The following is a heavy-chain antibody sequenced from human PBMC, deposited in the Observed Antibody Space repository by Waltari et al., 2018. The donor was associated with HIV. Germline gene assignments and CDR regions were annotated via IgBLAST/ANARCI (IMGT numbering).Heavy chain of an antibody. V-gene: IGHV3-20*04. Sequence: EVQLVASGGGVVRPGGALRLSCEASGFTFDDYGMSWVRQAPGKGLEGVSGINGNGSRTGYADSGKGRFTISRDNAKNSLYLQMNSLRAEDTALYYCARGGWELRDFDYWGQGTLVTVSS. CDR2: INGNGSRT. CDR3: ARGGWELRDFDY. CDR1: GFTFDDYG. D-gene: IGHD1-26*01. J-gene: IGHJ4*02.